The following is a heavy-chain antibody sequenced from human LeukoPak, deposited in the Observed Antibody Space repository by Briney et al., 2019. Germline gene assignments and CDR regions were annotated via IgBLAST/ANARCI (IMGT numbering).Heavy chain of an antibody. CDR1: GGTFSSYA. J-gene: IGHJ3*02. D-gene: IGHD3-22*01. CDR3: ARDYYYDSSGYYYPDAFDI. CDR2: IIPIFGTA. V-gene: IGHV1-69*01. Sequence: SVKVSCKASGGTFSSYAISWVRQAPGQGLEWMGGIIPIFGTANYTQKFQGRVTITADESTSTAYMELSSLRSEDTAVYYCARDYYYDSSGYYYPDAFDIWGQGTMVTVSS.